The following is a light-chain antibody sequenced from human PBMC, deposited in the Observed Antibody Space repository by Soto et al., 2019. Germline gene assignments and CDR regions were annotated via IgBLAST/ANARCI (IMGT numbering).Light chain of an antibody. CDR1: QSVSRY. CDR2: HAS. Sequence: EIVWAQYPATLSLSPGERATFSCRASQSVSRYLAWYQQKPGQAPRLLIYHASNRATGIPARFSGSGSGTDFTRAISRLEVEDCALYYCQHPSTSPWTVGEGTKVDIK. J-gene: IGKJ1*01. V-gene: IGKV3-11*01. CDR3: QHPSTSPWT.